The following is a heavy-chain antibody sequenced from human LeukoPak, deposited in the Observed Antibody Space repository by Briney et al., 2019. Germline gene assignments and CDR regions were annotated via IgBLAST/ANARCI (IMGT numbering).Heavy chain of an antibody. CDR3: ARKTGDMLTGYSIDI. CDR1: GYSISSGYY. CDR2: IYYSGST. Sequence: SETLSLTCTVSGYSISSGYYWNWIRQPPGKGLEWIGFIYYSGSTKYNPSLKSRVTISEDTSKNQFSLKLSSVTAADTAVYYCARKTGDMLTGYSIDIWGQGTMVTVSS. V-gene: IGHV4-61*01. D-gene: IGHD3-9*01. J-gene: IGHJ3*02.